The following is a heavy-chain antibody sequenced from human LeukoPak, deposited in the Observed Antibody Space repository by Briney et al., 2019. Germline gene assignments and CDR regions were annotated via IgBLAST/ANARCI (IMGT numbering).Heavy chain of an antibody. CDR2: ISPTGGGK. CDR1: GYTFTSYY. Sequence: ASVKVSCKASGYTFTSYYIHWVRQAPGHGLEWMGIISPTGGGKTYAEKFQGRVTMTRDTSTSTVYMDLSSLRSEDTAVYYCARGQTYSSSPPHDYWGQGTLVTVSS. V-gene: IGHV1-46*01. J-gene: IGHJ4*02. CDR3: ARGQTYSSSPPHDY. D-gene: IGHD6-6*01.